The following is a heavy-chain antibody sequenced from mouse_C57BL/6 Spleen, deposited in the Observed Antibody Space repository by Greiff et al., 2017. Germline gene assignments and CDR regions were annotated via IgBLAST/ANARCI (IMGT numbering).Heavy chain of an antibody. J-gene: IGHJ4*01. Sequence: QVQLQQSGPGLVAPSQSLSITCTVSGFSLTSYGVDWVRQSPGKGLEWLGVIWGVGSTNYNSALKSRLSISKDNSKSQVFLKMNSLQTDDTAMYYCAMAYYNAMDYWGQGTSVTVSS. CDR2: IWGVGST. CDR1: GFSLTSYG. D-gene: IGHD2-12*01. CDR3: AMAYYNAMDY. V-gene: IGHV2-6*01.